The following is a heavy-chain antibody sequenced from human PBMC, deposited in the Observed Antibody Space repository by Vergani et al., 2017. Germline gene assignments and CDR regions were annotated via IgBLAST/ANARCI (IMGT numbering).Heavy chain of an antibody. CDR1: GGTFSNHV. V-gene: IGHV1-69*01. CDR2: ILPLFGTP. J-gene: IGHJ4*02. CDR3: ARGNSLGSY. Sequence: QVQLVQSGAEVKKPGSSVKVSCKSSGGTFSNHVLAWVRQAPGQGLEWMGGILPLFGTPTYAQRFQGRVTITADESTTTAYMELTSLTSEDSAIYYCARGNSLGSYWGQGTLVTVSS. D-gene: IGHD1-7*01.